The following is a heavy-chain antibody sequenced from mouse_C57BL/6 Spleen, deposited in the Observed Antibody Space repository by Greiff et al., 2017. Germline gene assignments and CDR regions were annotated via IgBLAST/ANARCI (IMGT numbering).Heavy chain of an antibody. CDR3: ARRTTVGYFDY. J-gene: IGHJ2*01. D-gene: IGHD1-1*01. V-gene: IGHV1-82*01. CDR1: GYAFSSSW. Sequence: QVQLQQSGPELVKPGASVKISCKASGYAFSSSWMNWVKQRPGKGLEWIGRIYPGDGDTNYNGKFKGKATLTADKSSSTAYMQLSSLTSEDSAVYFCARRTTVGYFDYWGQGTTLTVSS. CDR2: IYPGDGDT.